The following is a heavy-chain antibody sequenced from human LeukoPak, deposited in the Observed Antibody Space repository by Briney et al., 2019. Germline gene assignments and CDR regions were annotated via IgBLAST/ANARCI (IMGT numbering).Heavy chain of an antibody. CDR3: ARPEGSYLYYFDY. Sequence: GGSLRLSCAASGFTFSSYAMSWVRQAPGKGLEWVAVISYDGSNKYYADSVKGRFTISRDNSKNTLYLQTNSLRAEDTAVYYCARPEGSYLYYFDYWGQGTLVTVSS. CDR1: GFTFSSYA. CDR2: ISYDGSNK. J-gene: IGHJ4*02. V-gene: IGHV3-30-3*01. D-gene: IGHD3-16*02.